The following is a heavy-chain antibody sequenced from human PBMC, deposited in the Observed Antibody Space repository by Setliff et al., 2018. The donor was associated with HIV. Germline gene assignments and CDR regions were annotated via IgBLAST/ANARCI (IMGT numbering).Heavy chain of an antibody. CDR3: ARVNDILLGYWVGYFDY. J-gene: IGHJ4*02. V-gene: IGHV1-18*01. Sequence: GASVKVSCKASGYTLRRHGISWVRQAPGQGLEWMGWISAYNGNTNYAQKFQGRVTLTIDTSTSTAYMELRSLRSDDTAVYYCARVNDILLGYWVGYFDYWGQGTLVTVSS. CDR2: ISAYNGNT. CDR1: GYTLRRHG. D-gene: IGHD2-8*01.